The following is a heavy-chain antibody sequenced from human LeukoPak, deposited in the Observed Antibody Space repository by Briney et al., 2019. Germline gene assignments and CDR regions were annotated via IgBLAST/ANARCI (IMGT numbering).Heavy chain of an antibody. J-gene: IGHJ4*02. D-gene: IGHD2-2*01. V-gene: IGHV4-59*08. CDR2: IHYSGST. CDR3: ARRLGGTSTGFDY. CDR1: GGSISSYY. Sequence: PSETLSLTCTVSGGSISSYYWSWIRQPPAKGLEWIGSIHYSGSTTYNPSLKSRVTISVDTSKNQFSLKLSSVTAADTAVYYCARRLGGTSTGFDYWGQGTLVTVSS.